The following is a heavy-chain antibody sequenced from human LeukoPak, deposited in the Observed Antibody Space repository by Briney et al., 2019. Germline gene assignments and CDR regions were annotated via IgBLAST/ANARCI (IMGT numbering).Heavy chain of an antibody. D-gene: IGHD3-22*01. J-gene: IGHJ6*03. V-gene: IGHV4-59*01. Sequence: SETLSLTCTVSGGSISSYYWSWIRQPPGKGLEWIGYIYYSGSTNYNPSPKSRVTISVDTSKNQFSLKLSSVTAADTAVYYCARVRWLFFDNYYYYMDVWGKGTTVTVSS. CDR2: IYYSGST. CDR1: GGSISSYY. CDR3: ARVRWLFFDNYYYYMDV.